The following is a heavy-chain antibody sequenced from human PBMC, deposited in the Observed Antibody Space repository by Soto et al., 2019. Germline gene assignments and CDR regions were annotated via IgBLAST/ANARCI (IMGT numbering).Heavy chain of an antibody. CDR2: IYYSGST. J-gene: IGHJ5*02. V-gene: IGHV4-59*01. CDR1: GGSISSYY. Sequence: PSETLSLTCTVSGGSISSYYWSWIRQPPGKGLEWIGYIYYSGSTNYNPSLKSRVTISVDTSKNQFSLKLSSVTAADTAVYYCARAGSSGYYYTSYWFDPWGQGTLVTVS. CDR3: ARAGSSGYYYTSYWFDP. D-gene: IGHD3-22*01.